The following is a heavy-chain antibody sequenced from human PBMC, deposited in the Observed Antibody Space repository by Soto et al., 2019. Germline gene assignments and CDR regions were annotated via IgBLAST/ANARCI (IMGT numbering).Heavy chain of an antibody. V-gene: IGHV2-5*02. D-gene: IGHD2-2*01. CDR2: IYWDDDE. Sequence: QITLKESGPTLVKPTQTLTLTCTFSGFSLSTPRVGVGWIRQPPGKALEWLALIYWDDDERYNPSLKSSLTITKDPSKDQVVLSMANMDPVDTATYFCARTIRRYCSSTSCYGEFDYWGQGTLVTVSS. J-gene: IGHJ4*02. CDR3: ARTIRRYCSSTSCYGEFDY. CDR1: GFSLSTPRVG.